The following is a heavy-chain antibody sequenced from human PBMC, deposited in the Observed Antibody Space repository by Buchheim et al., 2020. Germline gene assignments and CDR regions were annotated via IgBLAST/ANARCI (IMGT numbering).Heavy chain of an antibody. V-gene: IGHV4-34*01. CDR1: GGSFSGYY. Sequence: QVQLQQWGAGLLKPSETLSLACAVYGGSFSGYYWSWIRQPPGKGLEWIGEINHSGSTNYNPSLKSRVTISVDTSKNQFSLKLSSVTAADTAVYYCARGRGDYPVRWFDPWGQGTL. CDR3: ARGRGDYPVRWFDP. D-gene: IGHD4-17*01. J-gene: IGHJ5*02. CDR2: INHSGST.